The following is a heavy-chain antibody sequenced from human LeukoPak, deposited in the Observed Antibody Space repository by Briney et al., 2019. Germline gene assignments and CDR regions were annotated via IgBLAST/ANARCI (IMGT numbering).Heavy chain of an antibody. J-gene: IGHJ4*02. CDR3: AREDLTVYYFDY. D-gene: IGHD4-11*01. Sequence: KSSETLSLTSTVSGGSISSYYWRWNRQPPGKGLEWIGYIYYSGSTNYNPSLKSRVTISVDTSKNQFSLKLSSVTAADTAVYYCAREDLTVYYFDYWGQGTLVTVSS. V-gene: IGHV4-59*01. CDR2: IYYSGST. CDR1: GGSISSYY.